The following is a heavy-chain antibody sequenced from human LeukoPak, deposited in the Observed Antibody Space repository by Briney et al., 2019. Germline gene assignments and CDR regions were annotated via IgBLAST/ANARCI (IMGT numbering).Heavy chain of an antibody. V-gene: IGHV3-30*03. Sequence: PGRSLRLSCAASGFTFSNFDMHWVRQAPGEGLEWVAVISHDGSNKFYVDSVKGRFTISRDNSQHTLYLQMNRLRGEDTAVYYCARGGYYAMDVWGQGTTVTVSS. CDR2: ISHDGSNK. CDR1: GFTFSNFD. J-gene: IGHJ6*02. CDR3: ARGGYYAMDV.